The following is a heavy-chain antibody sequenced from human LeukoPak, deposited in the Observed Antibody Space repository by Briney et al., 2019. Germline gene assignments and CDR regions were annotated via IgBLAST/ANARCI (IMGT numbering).Heavy chain of an antibody. J-gene: IGHJ4*02. V-gene: IGHV4-4*02. CDR3: ARVALGYSYGSNDY. D-gene: IGHD5-18*01. Sequence: SGTLSLTCAVSGGSISSSNWWSWVRQPPGKGLEWIGEIHHSGSTNYNPSLKSRVTISVDESKNQFSLKLSSVTAADTAVYYCARVALGYSYGSNDYWGQGTLVTVSS. CDR2: IHHSGST. CDR1: GGSISSSNW.